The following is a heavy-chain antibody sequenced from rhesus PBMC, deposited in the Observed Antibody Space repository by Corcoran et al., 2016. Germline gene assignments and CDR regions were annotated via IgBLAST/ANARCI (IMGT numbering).Heavy chain of an antibody. D-gene: IGHD2-2*01. CDR1: GGSISSSY. Sequence: QLQLQESGPGLVKPSETLSVTCAVSGGSISSSYWSWIRQAPGKGLEWIGYIYGSGSSTNYNPTLKSRVTLSVDTSKNQLSRKLSSVTTADTAVYYCARRRLDMDYWGQGVLVTVSS. J-gene: IGHJ4*01. V-gene: IGHV4-169*01. CDR3: ARRRLDMDY. CDR2: IYGSGSST.